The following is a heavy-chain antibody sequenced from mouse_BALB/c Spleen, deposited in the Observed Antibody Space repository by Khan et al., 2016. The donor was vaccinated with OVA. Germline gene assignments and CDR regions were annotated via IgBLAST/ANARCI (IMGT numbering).Heavy chain of an antibody. V-gene: IGHV1-26*01. CDR2: VNPNYGDT. J-gene: IGHJ3*01. Sequence: EVQLVESGPDLVKPGASVKISCKASGYSFTVYYMTWVKQSHGKSPEWIGRVNPNYGDTNYNQNFKGKAILTVDKSSNTAYMELRSLTSEESAVFDGARGYKFFPYWGQGTLVTVSA. CDR3: ARGYKFFPY. CDR1: GYSFTVYY.